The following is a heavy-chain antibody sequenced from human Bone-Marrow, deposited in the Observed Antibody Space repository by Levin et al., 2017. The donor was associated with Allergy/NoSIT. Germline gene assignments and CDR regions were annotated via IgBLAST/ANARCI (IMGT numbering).Heavy chain of an antibody. D-gene: IGHD6-19*01. J-gene: IGHJ4*02. CDR3: VPDITSSGYDGFDY. CDR1: GFIFDDYV. Sequence: SLKISCAASGFIFDDYVMHWVRQAPGKGMEWVSGISWNSGSIGYADSVKGRFTISRDNAHNSRYLQMNSLRVEDTALYYSVPDITSSGYDGFDYWGQGTLVTVSS. V-gene: IGHV3-9*01. CDR2: ISWNSGSI.